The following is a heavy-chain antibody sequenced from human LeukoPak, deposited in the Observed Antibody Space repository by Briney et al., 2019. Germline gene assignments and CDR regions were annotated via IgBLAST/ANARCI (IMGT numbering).Heavy chain of an antibody. CDR1: GFTFDDYG. D-gene: IGHD3-22*01. CDR2: INWNGNYI. J-gene: IGHJ3*02. Sequence: GGSLGLSCAASGFTFDDYGMNWVRQAPGKGLEWVAGINWNGNYIGYADSVKGRFTISRDNVENSLYLQMNSLRAEDTALYHCAKTYYYDSSGYYYGAFDIWGQGTMVTVSS. CDR3: AKTYYYDSSGYYYGAFDI. V-gene: IGHV3-20*01.